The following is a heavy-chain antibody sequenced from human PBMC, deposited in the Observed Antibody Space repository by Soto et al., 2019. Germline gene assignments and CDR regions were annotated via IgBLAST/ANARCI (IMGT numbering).Heavy chain of an antibody. D-gene: IGHD3-22*01. CDR1: GGTFSSYA. V-gene: IGHV1-69*13. CDR2: IIPIFGTA. Sequence: ASVKVSCKASGGTFSSYAISRVRQAPGQGLEWMGGIIPIFGTANYAQKFQGRVTITADESTSTAYMELSSLRSEDTAVYYCARVRSYYDSSGYSGGPFDYWGQGTLVTV. J-gene: IGHJ4*02. CDR3: ARVRSYYDSSGYSGGPFDY.